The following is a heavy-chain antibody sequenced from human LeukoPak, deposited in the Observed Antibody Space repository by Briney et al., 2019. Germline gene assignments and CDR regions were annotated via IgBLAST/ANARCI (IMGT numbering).Heavy chain of an antibody. D-gene: IGHD3-16*01. CDR1: GFTFSTYS. Sequence: GGSLRLSCVASGFTFSTYSMNWVRQAPGKGLEWVSFISNSGDTIYYADSVKGRFTISRDNAKNSLYLQMNSLRAEDTAVYYCARDLGGYFDYWGQGTLVTVSS. CDR2: ISNSGDTI. CDR3: ARDLGGYFDY. J-gene: IGHJ4*02. V-gene: IGHV3-48*04.